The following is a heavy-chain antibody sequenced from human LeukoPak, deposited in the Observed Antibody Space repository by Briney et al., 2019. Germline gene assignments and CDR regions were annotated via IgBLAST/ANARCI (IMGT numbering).Heavy chain of an antibody. Sequence: PGGSLRLSCAASGFTFSSFGMHWVRQAPGKGLEWVSFINYNGRDKYYADSVKGRFTISRDSSKNTLSLQMNSLRAEDTPVYFCAKDSPTYYADSWGQGTLVTVSS. CDR1: GFTFSSFG. CDR2: INYNGRDK. V-gene: IGHV3-30*02. D-gene: IGHD2/OR15-2a*01. CDR3: AKDSPTYYADS. J-gene: IGHJ4*02.